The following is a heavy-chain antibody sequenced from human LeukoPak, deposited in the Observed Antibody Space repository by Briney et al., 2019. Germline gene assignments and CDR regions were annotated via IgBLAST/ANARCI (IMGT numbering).Heavy chain of an antibody. J-gene: IGHJ3*02. Sequence: SETLSLTCAVYGGSFSGYYWSWIRQPPGKGLEWIGEINHSGSTNYNPSLKSRVTISVDTSKNQFSLKLSSVTAADTAVYYFAGAGGWYPNAGAFDIWGQGTKVTVSS. CDR3: AGAGGWYPNAGAFDI. CDR1: GGSFSGYY. D-gene: IGHD6-19*01. CDR2: INHSGST. V-gene: IGHV4-34*01.